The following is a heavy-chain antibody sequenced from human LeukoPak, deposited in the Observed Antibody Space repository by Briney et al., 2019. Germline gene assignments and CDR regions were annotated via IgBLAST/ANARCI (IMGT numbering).Heavy chain of an antibody. Sequence: SETLSLTCTVSGGSISTYYWSWIRQPVGKGLEWIGYIYYSGSTNYNPSLKSRVTISVDTSKNQFSLKLSSVTAADTAVYYCASPRASGWFDPWGQGTLVTVSS. CDR1: GGSISTYY. V-gene: IGHV4-59*01. CDR3: ASPRASGWFDP. D-gene: IGHD1-26*01. CDR2: IYYSGST. J-gene: IGHJ5*02.